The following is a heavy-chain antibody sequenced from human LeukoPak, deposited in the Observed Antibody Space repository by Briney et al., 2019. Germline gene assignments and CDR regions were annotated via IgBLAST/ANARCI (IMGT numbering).Heavy chain of an antibody. CDR3: AREQEDCTGTTCYRAFDV. J-gene: IGHJ3*01. Sequence: LSGGSLRLSCAASGFTFGNYWINWVRQAPGKGLVWVSRVHSDGSITIYADSVKGRFSISRDSAKNTLYLQMSSLRSKDAVGYYCAREQEDCTGTTCYRAFDVWGQGTMVTVS. D-gene: IGHD2-2*01. CDR2: VHSDGSIT. CDR1: GFTFGNYW. V-gene: IGHV3-74*01.